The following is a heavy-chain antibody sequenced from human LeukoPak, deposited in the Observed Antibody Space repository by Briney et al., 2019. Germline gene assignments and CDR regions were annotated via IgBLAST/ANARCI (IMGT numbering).Heavy chain of an antibody. CDR3: ARVVAGGYPQQLPHFDY. D-gene: IGHD6-13*01. CDR1: GYSISSGYY. J-gene: IGHJ4*02. CDR2: IYHSGNT. Sequence: SETLSLTCTVSGYSISSGYYWGWIRQPPGKGLEWIANIYHSGNTYYNPSLKSRVTISVDTSRNQFSLKLSSVTPEDTAVYYCARVVAGGYPQQLPHFDYWGQGTLVTVSS. V-gene: IGHV4-38-2*02.